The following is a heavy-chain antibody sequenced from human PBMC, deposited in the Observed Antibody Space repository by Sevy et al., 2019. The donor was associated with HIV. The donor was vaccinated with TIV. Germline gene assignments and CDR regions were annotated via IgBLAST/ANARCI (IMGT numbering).Heavy chain of an antibody. J-gene: IGHJ4*02. CDR3: AKLPEYASSSDY. V-gene: IGHV3-23*01. CDR2: ISASGSAT. CDR1: GFNFNIFA. Sequence: GGSLRLSCAVSGFNFNIFAMNWVRQSPGKGLEWVSSISASGSATFYADSVEGRFTISRDDSKKTLYLQMNSLRAEDTAVYYCAKLPEYASSSDYWGQGAVVTVSS. D-gene: IGHD6-6*01.